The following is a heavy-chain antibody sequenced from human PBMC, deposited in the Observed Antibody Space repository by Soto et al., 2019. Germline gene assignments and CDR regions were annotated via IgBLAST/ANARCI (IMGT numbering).Heavy chain of an antibody. CDR2: IYYSGST. D-gene: IGHD6-6*01. J-gene: IGHJ6*03. Sequence: SETLSLTCTVSGGSISSYYWSWIRQPPGKGLEWIGYIYYSGSTNYNPSLKSRVTISVDTSKNQFSLKLSSVTAADTAVYYCARLAIEYSSSSVEDYYYYYMDVWGKGTTVTVSS. CDR1: GGSISSYY. V-gene: IGHV4-59*08. CDR3: ARLAIEYSSSSVEDYYYYYMDV.